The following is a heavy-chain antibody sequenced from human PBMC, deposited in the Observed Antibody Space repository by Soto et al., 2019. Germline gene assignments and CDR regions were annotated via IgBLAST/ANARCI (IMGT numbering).Heavy chain of an antibody. CDR2: ISGSGTTT. Sequence: GGSLRLSCAASGFTFSSYAMSWVRQAPGKGLEWVSGISGSGTTTYYADSVKGRFTISRDNSKNTLYLQINSLRAEDTAVYYCAKSPSTVVAGKNPDYWGQGTLVTVS. CDR3: AKSPSTVVAGKNPDY. J-gene: IGHJ4*02. CDR1: GFTFSSYA. V-gene: IGHV3-23*01. D-gene: IGHD6-19*01.